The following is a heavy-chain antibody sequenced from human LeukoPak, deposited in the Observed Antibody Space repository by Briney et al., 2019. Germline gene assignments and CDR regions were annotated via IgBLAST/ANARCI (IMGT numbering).Heavy chain of an antibody. D-gene: IGHD1-1*01. V-gene: IGHV1-2*02. Sequence: APVKVSCKASGCTFTDYYMHWVRQAPGQGLEWMGWLNPNNGGTNYAQKFQGRVTMTRGTSLITAYMELNSLRVDDTAVYYCARESGTTGRMDVWGEGTTVTISS. CDR2: LNPNNGGT. CDR3: ARESGTTGRMDV. J-gene: IGHJ6*04. CDR1: GCTFTDYY.